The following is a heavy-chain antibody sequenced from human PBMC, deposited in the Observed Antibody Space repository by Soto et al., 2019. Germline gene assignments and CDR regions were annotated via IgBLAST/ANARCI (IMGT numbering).Heavy chain of an antibody. J-gene: IGHJ4*02. V-gene: IGHV3-9*01. D-gene: IGHD1-26*01. Sequence: EVQLVESGGGLVQPGRSLRLSCAASGFTFDDYAMHWVRQAPGKGLEWVSIISWNSGRIGYADSVKGRFTISRDNAKNSLYLQMNSLRAEDTALYYCAKDKWELSYYCAHWGQGTGVTASS. CDR2: ISWNSGRI. CDR3: AKDKWELSYYCAH. CDR1: GFTFDDYA.